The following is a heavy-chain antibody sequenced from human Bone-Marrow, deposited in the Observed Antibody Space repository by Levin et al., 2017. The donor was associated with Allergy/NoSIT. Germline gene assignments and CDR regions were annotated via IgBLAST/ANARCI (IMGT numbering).Heavy chain of an antibody. D-gene: IGHD3-22*01. CDR2: ISHSSSFI. V-gene: IGHV3-21*01. J-gene: IGHJ4*02. CDR1: GLTFSSHS. CDR3: ATRSLQYDGSGYLIY. Sequence: KPGGSLRLSCAASGLTFSSHSMTWVRQAPGKGLEWVATISHSSSFIYSADSLKGRITISRDNAKNSLYLDMNRLRAEDTAVYYCATRSLQYDGSGYLIYWGEGTVVTVSS.